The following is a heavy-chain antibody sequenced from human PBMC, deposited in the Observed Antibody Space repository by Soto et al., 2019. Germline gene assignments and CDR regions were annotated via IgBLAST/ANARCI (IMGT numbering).Heavy chain of an antibody. V-gene: IGHV3-9*01. D-gene: IGHD6-13*01. CDR1: GFTFDDYA. CDR3: ATAMEVVAAAGLFDY. J-gene: IGHJ4*02. CDR2: ISWNSGSI. Sequence: EVQLVESGGGLVQPGRSLRLSCAASGFTFDDYAMHWVRQAPGKGLEWVSGISWNSGSIGYADSVKGRFTISRDNAKNSQYLQMNSLSAEETALYNCATAMEVVAAAGLFDYWGQGSLVTVS.